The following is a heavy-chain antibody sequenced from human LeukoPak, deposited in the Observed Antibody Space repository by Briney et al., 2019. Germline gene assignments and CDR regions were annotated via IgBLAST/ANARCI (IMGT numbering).Heavy chain of an antibody. D-gene: IGHD3-10*01. J-gene: IGHJ4*02. V-gene: IGHV4-31*03. CDR1: GGSISSGGYY. Sequence: SETLSLTCTVSGGSISSGGYYWSWIRQHPGKGLEWIGYIYYSGSTYYNPSLKSRVTISVDTSKNQFSLKLSSVTAADTAAYYCARFGAPYGSGSYYLWYFDYWGQGTLVTVSS. CDR2: IYYSGST. CDR3: ARFGAPYGSGSYYLWYFDY.